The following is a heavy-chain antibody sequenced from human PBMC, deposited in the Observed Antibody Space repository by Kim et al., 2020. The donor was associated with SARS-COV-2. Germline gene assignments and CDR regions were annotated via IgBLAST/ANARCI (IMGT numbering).Heavy chain of an antibody. J-gene: IGHJ5*02. CDR3: ARGVVLLWFGELTDAWDPDTDWFDP. Sequence: SETLSLTCTVSGGSISSYYWSWIRQPAGKGLEWIGRIYTSGSTNYNPSLKSRVTMSVDTSKNQFSLKLSSVTAADTAVYYCARGVVLLWFGELTDAWDPDTDWFDPWGQGTLVTVSS. CDR1: GGSISSYY. D-gene: IGHD3-10*01. V-gene: IGHV4-4*07. CDR2: IYTSGST.